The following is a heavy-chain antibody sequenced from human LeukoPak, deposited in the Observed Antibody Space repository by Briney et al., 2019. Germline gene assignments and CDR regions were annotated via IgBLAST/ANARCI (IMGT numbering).Heavy chain of an antibody. V-gene: IGHV3-30*18. CDR2: ISYDGSNI. D-gene: IGHD1-26*01. J-gene: IGHJ4*02. CDR3: AKDRDSGSYRGTFDY. Sequence: GGSLRLSCAASGFTFSSYGMHWVRQAPGKGLEWVAVISYDGSNIYYADSVKGRFTISRDNSKNTLYLQMNSLRAEDTAVYYCAKDRDSGSYRGTFDYWGQGTLVTVSS. CDR1: GFTFSSYG.